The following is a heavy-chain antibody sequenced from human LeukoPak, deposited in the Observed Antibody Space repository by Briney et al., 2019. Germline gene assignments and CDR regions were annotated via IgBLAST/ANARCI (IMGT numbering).Heavy chain of an antibody. CDR3: ARGSDYDDYFYMDF. V-gene: IGHV1-2*02. CDR1: GYMFTSHG. CDR2: INPNSGGT. J-gene: IGHJ6*03. Sequence: GASVKVSCKSSGYMFTSHGIHWLRQAPGQGLEWMGWINPNSGGTNYAQKFQGRVTMTRDTSISTAYMELTRLRSDDTAVYFCARGSDYDDYFYMDFWGKGTTVTVSS.